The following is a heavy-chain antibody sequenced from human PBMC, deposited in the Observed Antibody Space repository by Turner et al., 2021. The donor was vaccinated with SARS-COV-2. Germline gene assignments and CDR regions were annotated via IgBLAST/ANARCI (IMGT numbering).Heavy chain of an antibody. J-gene: IGHJ2*01. Sequence: QLQLQESGPGLVKPSENLSLTCTVSGGSISSSSYYWGWIRQPPGNGLEWIGGIDSIRSTYYYPSLKSPVTISLDTSKNQFSLYLISVTAAVTALYYCATLVARQLVKAGWYFDLWCRGPLFTVSS. V-gene: IGHV4-39*01. D-gene: IGHD6-13*01. CDR1: GGSISSSSYY. CDR3: ATLVARQLVKAGWYFDL. CDR2: IDSIRST.